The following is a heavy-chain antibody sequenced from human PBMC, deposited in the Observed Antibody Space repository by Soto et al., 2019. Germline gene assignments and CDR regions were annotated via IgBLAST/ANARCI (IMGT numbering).Heavy chain of an antibody. D-gene: IGHD4-17*01. V-gene: IGHV1-2*04. CDR2: MNPNSGDT. CDR3: AREPNSTTTRDVISSEQCWFAP. J-gene: IGHJ5*02. Sequence: QVHLVQSGGEVKKPGASVKVSCTASGYTFSDCYIHWVRQGPGPGNEWMGWMNPNSGDTNYVQKFHDWVTTTRATSINTVYMELRNLKFDATAVYYCAREPNSTTTRDVISSEQCWFAPWGQETLVTVPS. CDR1: GYTFSDCY.